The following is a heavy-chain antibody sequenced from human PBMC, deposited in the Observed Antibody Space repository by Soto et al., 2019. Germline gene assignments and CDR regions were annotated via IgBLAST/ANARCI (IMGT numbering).Heavy chain of an antibody. CDR2: IIAILGIA. CDR3: ARMEVGTTLFDY. J-gene: IGHJ4*02. Sequence: VQLVQSGAEVKKPGSSVKVSCRSSGGTLSSYTISWVRQAPGQGLEWMGRIIAILGIANYAQKFQGRVPIRADKSTSTVYMELSSLRSEDTAVFYCARMEVGTTLFDYWGQGTLVTVSS. D-gene: IGHD1-26*01. V-gene: IGHV1-69*02. CDR1: GGTLSSYT.